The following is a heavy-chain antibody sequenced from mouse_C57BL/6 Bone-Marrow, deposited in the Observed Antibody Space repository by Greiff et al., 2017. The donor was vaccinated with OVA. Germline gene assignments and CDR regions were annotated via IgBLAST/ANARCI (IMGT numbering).Heavy chain of an antibody. V-gene: IGHV3-6*01. Sequence: EVQVVESGPGLVKPSQSLSLTCSVTGYSITSGYYWNWIRQFPGNKLEWMGYISYDGSNNYNPSLKNRISITRDTSKNQFFLKLNSVTTEDTATYYCAREILRFYAMDYWGQGTSVTVSS. CDR3: AREILRFYAMDY. CDR1: GYSITSGYY. J-gene: IGHJ4*01. D-gene: IGHD1-1*01. CDR2: ISYDGSN.